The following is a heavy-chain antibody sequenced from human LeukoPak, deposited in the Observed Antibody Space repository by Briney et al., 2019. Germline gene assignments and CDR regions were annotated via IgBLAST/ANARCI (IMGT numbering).Heavy chain of an antibody. V-gene: IGHV3-11*03. J-gene: IGHJ4*01. CDR2: ISSSSSYT. Sequence: GGSLRLSCAASGFPFSDYYMSWIRQAPGKGLEWVSYISSSSSYTNYADSVKGRFTISRDNAKNSLYLQMNSLRAEDTAVYYCARNFEHGDPYFDYWGLGTLVTVSS. D-gene: IGHD4-17*01. CDR3: ARNFEHGDPYFDY. CDR1: GFPFSDYY.